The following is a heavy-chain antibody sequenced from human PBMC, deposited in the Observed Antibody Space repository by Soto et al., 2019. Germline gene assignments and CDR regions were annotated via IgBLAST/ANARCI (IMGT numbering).Heavy chain of an antibody. Sequence: QVQLQVSGPGLVKPSATLSVSCTVSTGSSDSFYWSWIRQPPGKGLEWIGYFFYTGSTNHNPSLKGRVTISLDMSSSQFSLSLTSVTAADTAMYYCARSRDGYNLNPIDQWGQGLLVTVSS. CDR3: ARSRDGYNLNPIDQ. V-gene: IGHV4-59*01. J-gene: IGHJ4*02. D-gene: IGHD5-12*01. CDR2: FFYTGST. CDR1: TGSSDSFY.